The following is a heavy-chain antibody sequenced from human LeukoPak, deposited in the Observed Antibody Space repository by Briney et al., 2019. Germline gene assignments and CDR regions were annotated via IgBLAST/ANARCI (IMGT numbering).Heavy chain of an antibody. D-gene: IGHD6-25*01. CDR2: TYYRSKWYN. CDR1: GDSLSSKSAV. V-gene: IGHV6-1*01. CDR3: AQGGAAAGFDY. J-gene: IGHJ4*02. Sequence: SQTLSLTCGLSGDSLSSKSAVWNWIRQSPSRGLEWLGRTYYRSKWYNDYVESVKIRITVNADTSKNQFSLQLNAVTPEDTAVYYCAQGGAAAGFDYWGQGTLVTVSS.